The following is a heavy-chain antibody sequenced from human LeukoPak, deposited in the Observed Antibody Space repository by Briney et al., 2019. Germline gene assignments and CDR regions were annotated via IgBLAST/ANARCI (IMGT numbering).Heavy chain of an antibody. CDR1: GVSISSYY. Sequence: SETLSLTCTVSGVSISSYYWSWIRQPPGKGLEWIGYIYYSGSTNYNPSLKSRVTISVDTSKNQFSLKLSSVTAADTAVYYCARDEDSSSGWFNAFDIWGQGTMVTVSS. J-gene: IGHJ3*02. CDR3: ARDEDSSSGWFNAFDI. D-gene: IGHD6-19*01. V-gene: IGHV4-59*01. CDR2: IYYSGST.